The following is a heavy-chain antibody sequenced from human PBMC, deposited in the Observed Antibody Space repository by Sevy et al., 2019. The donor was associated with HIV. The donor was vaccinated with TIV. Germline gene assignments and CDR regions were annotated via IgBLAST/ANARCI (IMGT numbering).Heavy chain of an antibody. Sequence: SETLSLTCTVSGGSITSLYWNWIRQPPGKGLEWIANIYYNGHINYNPSLKNRVTLSLDPSKNQFSLRLSSVTAADTAMDYGAGENAWGRGYSWGQGTLVTVSS. CDR1: GGSITSLY. D-gene: IGHD1-26*01. CDR2: IYYNGHI. CDR3: AGENAWGRGYS. J-gene: IGHJ4*02. V-gene: IGHV4-59*08.